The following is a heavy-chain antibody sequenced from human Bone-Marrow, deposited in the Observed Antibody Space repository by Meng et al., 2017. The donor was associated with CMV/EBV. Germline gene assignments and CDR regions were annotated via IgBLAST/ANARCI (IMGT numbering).Heavy chain of an antibody. D-gene: IGHD3-16*02. J-gene: IGHJ4*02. Sequence: TVSGDSISSGSAYWSWIRQPAGKGLEWIGRIYTSGSTNYNPSLKSRVTISVDTSKNQFSLKLSSVTAADTAVYYCARGDILRYLDYWGQGTLVTVSS. CDR2: IYTSGST. CDR1: GDSISSGSAY. V-gene: IGHV4-61*02. CDR3: ARGDILRYLDY.